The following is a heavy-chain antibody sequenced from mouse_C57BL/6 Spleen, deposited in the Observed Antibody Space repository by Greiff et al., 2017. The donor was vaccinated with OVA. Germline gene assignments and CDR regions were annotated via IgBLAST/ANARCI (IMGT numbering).Heavy chain of an antibody. CDR2: ISDGGSYT. CDR3: ARDHYSNPWDY. J-gene: IGHJ2*01. V-gene: IGHV5-4*01. D-gene: IGHD2-5*01. CDR1: GFTFSSYA. Sequence: VQLKESGGGLVKPGGSLKLSCAASGFTFSSYAMSWVRQTPEKRLEWVATISDGGSYTYYPDNVKGRFTISRDNAKNNLYLQMSHLKSEDTAMYYCARDHYSNPWDYWGQGTTLTVSS.